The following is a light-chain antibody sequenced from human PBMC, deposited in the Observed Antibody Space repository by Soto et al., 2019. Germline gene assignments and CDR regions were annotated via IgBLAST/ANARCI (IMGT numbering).Light chain of an antibody. CDR1: QSVSSNN. CDR3: QQYGNALWT. CDR2: GAS. J-gene: IGKJ1*01. V-gene: IGKV3-20*01. Sequence: IVLTQSPGTLSLSPGERATISCRASQSVSSNNLVWYQQKPGQAPRLLIHGASNRATGIPDRISGSGSGTDFTLTISRLEPEDVAVYYCQQYGNALWTFGQGNKVEIK.